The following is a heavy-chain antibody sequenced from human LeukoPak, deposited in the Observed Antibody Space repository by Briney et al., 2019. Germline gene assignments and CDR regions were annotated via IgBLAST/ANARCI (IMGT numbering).Heavy chain of an antibody. V-gene: IGHV3-23*01. CDR3: TRNSGWYGLS. D-gene: IGHD6-19*01. CDR1: GFTLSSYE. CDR2: IDYDGGSG. J-gene: IGHJ1*01. Sequence: GGSLRLSCTVSGFTLSSYELSWIRQAPGKGLEWVSSIDYDGGSGHYADSVKGRFTISRDNSNNTLFLHLNSLRGEDTAVYYCTRNSGWYGLSWGQGTLVTVSS.